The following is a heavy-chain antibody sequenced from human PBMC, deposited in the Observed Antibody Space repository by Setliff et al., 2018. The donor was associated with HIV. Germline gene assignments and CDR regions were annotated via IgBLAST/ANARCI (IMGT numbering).Heavy chain of an antibody. D-gene: IGHD3-3*01. Sequence: SETLSLTCAVSGGSISSGNWWSWVRQPPGKGLEWIGEIYHTGCTNYNPSLKSRVTISVDKSNNHFSLKLSSVTAADTAVYYCARGFRSGRIFGIDYWGQGPLVTVSS. J-gene: IGHJ4*02. V-gene: IGHV4-4*02. CDR2: IYHTGCT. CDR1: GGSISSGNW. CDR3: ARGFRSGRIFGIDY.